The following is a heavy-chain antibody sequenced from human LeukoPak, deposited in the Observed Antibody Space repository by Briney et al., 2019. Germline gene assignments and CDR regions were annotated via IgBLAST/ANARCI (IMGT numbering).Heavy chain of an antibody. CDR2: IYYSGST. D-gene: IGHD4-11*01. CDR3: ARGRIYSNYRVSWFDP. Sequence: KSSETLSLTCTVSGGSISSSSYYWGWIRQPPGKGLEWIGSIYYSGSTYYNPSLKSRVTISVDTSKNQFSLKLGSVTAADTAVYYCARGRIYSNYRVSWFDPWGQGTLVTVSS. J-gene: IGHJ5*02. CDR1: GGSISSSSYY. V-gene: IGHV4-39*07.